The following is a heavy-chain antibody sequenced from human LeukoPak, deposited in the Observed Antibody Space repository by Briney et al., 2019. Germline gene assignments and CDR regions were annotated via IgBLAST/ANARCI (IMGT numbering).Heavy chain of an antibody. CDR3: ARDLIAVAGFYFDY. Sequence: GGSLRLSCAASGFTFSTYAMAWVRQAPGKGLEWVSAISGSGGNTYYADSVKGRFTISRDNSKNTLYLQMNSLRAEDTAVYYCARDLIAVAGFYFDYWGQGTLVTVSS. CDR1: GFTFSTYA. J-gene: IGHJ4*02. D-gene: IGHD6-19*01. V-gene: IGHV3-23*01. CDR2: ISGSGGNT.